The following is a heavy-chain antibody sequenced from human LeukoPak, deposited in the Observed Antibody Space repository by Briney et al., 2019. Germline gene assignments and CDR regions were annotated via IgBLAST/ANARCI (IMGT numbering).Heavy chain of an antibody. CDR3: ARDGPRYGSGSYYRYFDY. CDR1: GFTFSSYW. J-gene: IGHJ4*02. CDR2: IWYDGSNK. Sequence: GGSLRLSCAASGFTFSSYWMHWVRQAPGKGLEWVAVIWYDGSNKYYADSVKGRFTISRDNSKNTLYLQMNSLRAEDTAVYYCARDGPRYGSGSYYRYFDYWGQGTLVTVSS. V-gene: IGHV3-33*08. D-gene: IGHD3-10*01.